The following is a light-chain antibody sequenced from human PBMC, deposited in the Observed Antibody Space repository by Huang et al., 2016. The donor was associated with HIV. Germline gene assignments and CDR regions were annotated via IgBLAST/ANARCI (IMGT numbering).Light chain of an antibody. Sequence: EIVLTQSTVTLSLSPGERATFSCRASHSFSSNYLAWYQQKPGQAPRLLIYGASSRANGIPDRFIGSGSGTDFTLTISRLEPEDFAVYYCQQYGSSRIFTFGPGTKVDIK. CDR2: GAS. CDR1: HSFSSNY. V-gene: IGKV3-20*01. CDR3: QQYGSSRIFT. J-gene: IGKJ3*01.